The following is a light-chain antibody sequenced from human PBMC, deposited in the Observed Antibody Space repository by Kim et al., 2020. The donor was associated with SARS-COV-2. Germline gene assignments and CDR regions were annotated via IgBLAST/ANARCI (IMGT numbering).Light chain of an antibody. CDR2: DAS. J-gene: IGKJ4*01. CDR3: QQRRNWPLT. CDR1: QNVNSY. Sequence: LSPGERATLACRASQNVNSYFAWYQQKPGQAPRLLMYDASNRATGIPARFSGSGSGTDFTLTISSLEPEDFAIYYCQQRRNWPLTFGGGTKVDIK. V-gene: IGKV3-11*01.